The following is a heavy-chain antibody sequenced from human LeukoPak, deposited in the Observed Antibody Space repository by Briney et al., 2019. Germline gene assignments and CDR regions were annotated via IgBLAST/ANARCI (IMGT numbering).Heavy chain of an antibody. Sequence: AASVKVSCKASGYTFTSYGISSGRQTPGQGLEWMVWISAYNGNTNYAQNLQGRVTMTTDTSTSTPYMELRSMRCEDTAVYYCARDKGGYDYVWGGPHGGYWGQGTLVTVSS. D-gene: IGHD3-16*01. CDR3: ARDKGGYDYVWGGPHGGY. CDR2: ISAYNGNT. V-gene: IGHV1-18*01. J-gene: IGHJ4*02. CDR1: GYTFTSYG.